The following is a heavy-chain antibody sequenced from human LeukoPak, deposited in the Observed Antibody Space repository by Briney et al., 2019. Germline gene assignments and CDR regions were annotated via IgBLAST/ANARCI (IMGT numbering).Heavy chain of an antibody. J-gene: IGHJ5*02. CDR2: INSDGSST. D-gene: IGHD6-6*01. V-gene: IGHV3-74*01. Sequence: GGSLRLSCAASGFTFSSYWMHWARQVPGKGLVWVSRINSDGSSTSYADSVKGRFTISRDNAKNTLYLQMNSLRAEDTAVYYCARPLYLVGFDPWGQGTLVTVSS. CDR1: GFTFSSYW. CDR3: ARPLYLVGFDP.